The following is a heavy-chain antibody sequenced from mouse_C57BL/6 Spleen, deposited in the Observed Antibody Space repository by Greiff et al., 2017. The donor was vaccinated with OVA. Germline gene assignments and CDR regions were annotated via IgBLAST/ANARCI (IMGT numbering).Heavy chain of an antibody. Sequence: EVKLVESGGGLVKPGGSLKLSCAASGFTFSDYGMHWVRQAPEKGLEWVAYISSGSSTIYYADTVKGRFTISRDNAKNTLFLQMTSLRSEDTAMYYCARRYGNYEEDYFDYWGQGTTLTVSS. CDR1: GFTFSDYG. CDR2: ISSGSSTI. V-gene: IGHV5-17*01. CDR3: ARRYGNYEEDYFDY. J-gene: IGHJ2*01. D-gene: IGHD2-1*01.